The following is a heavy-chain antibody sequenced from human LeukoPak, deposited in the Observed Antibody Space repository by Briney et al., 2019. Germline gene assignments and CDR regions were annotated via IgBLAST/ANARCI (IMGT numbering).Heavy chain of an antibody. Sequence: SGPALVKPTQTLTLTCTFSGFSLSTSGMCVSWIRQPPGKALEWLARIDWDDDKYYSTSLKTRLTISKDTSKNQVVLTMTNMDPVDTATYYCARTPMVRGVMGWFDPWGQGTMVTVSS. D-gene: IGHD3-10*01. CDR3: ARTPMVRGVMGWFDP. J-gene: IGHJ3*01. CDR2: IDWDDDK. V-gene: IGHV2-70*11. CDR1: GFSLSTSGMC.